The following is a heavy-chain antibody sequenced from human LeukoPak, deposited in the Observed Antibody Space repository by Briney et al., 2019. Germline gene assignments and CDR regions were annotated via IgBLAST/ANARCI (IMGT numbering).Heavy chain of an antibody. CDR2: ISGSGDET. J-gene: IGHJ4*02. CDR3: ATLFGERGYCSTTSCFDSDY. CDR1: GLTFSSYA. D-gene: IGHD2-2*01. Sequence: GGSLRLSCAASGLTFSSYAMSWVRQAPGKGLEWVSKISGSGDETYYADSVKGRLTISRDNSKSTLYLQMNSLRAEDTAVYYCATLFGERGYCSTTSCFDSDYWGRGTLVTVSS. V-gene: IGHV3-23*01.